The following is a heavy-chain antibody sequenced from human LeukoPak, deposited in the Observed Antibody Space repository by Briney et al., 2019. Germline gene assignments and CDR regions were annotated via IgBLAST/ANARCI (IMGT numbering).Heavy chain of an antibody. CDR1: GGSFSSYY. CDR3: ARGAASGWNDAFDI. J-gene: IGHJ3*02. CDR2: INHSGST. V-gene: IGHV4-34*01. D-gene: IGHD6-19*01. Sequence: SETLSLTCAVYGGSFSSYYWSWIRQTPGKGLEWIGEINHSGSTNYNPSLKSRVTISVDTSKNQFSLKLTSVTAADTTVYFCARGAASGWNDAFDIWGQGTMVTVSS.